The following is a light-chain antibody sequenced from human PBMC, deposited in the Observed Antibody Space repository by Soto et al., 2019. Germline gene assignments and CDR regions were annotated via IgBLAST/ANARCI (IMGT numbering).Light chain of an antibody. CDR3: QHYNNWPPWT. Sequence: IVMTQSPATLSVSPGERATLSCRASQSVSSSYLAWYQQKPGQAPRLLIYGASTRATGIPARFTGSGSGTEFTLTISSLQSEDFAVYYCQHYNNWPPWTFGQGTKVDIK. CDR1: QSVSSSY. J-gene: IGKJ1*01. CDR2: GAS. V-gene: IGKV3-15*01.